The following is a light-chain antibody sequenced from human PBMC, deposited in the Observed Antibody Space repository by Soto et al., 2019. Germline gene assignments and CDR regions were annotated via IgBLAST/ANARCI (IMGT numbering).Light chain of an antibody. J-gene: IGKJ1*01. CDR1: QSVSSN. Sequence: EIVMTQSPATLSVSQGEIATLSCRASQSVSSNLAWYQQKPGQAPRLLIYGASTRATGIPSRFSGSGSGTEFTLTISSLQSEDFAVYYCQQYNNWTFGHGTKVEIK. CDR2: GAS. V-gene: IGKV3-15*01. CDR3: QQYNNWT.